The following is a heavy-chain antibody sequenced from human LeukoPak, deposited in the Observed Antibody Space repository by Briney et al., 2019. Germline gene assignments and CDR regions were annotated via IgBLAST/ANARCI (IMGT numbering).Heavy chain of an antibody. J-gene: IGHJ6*03. CDR3: ARTYSSSQYRWLYYYMDV. V-gene: IGHV3-74*01. D-gene: IGHD6-13*01. CDR2: INSDGSST. CDR1: GFTFSSYW. Sequence: GGSLRLSCAASGFTFSSYWMHWVRQAPGKGLVWVSRINSDGSSTSYADSVKGRFTISRDNAKNTLYLQMNSLRAEDTAVYYCARTYSSSQYRWLYYYMDVWGKGTTVTVSS.